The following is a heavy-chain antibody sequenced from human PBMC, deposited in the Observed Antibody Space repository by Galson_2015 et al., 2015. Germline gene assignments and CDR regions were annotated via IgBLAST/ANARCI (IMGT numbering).Heavy chain of an antibody. CDR3: AREEVTTPLVRPANGMDV. D-gene: IGHD4-11*01. J-gene: IGHJ6*02. V-gene: IGHV1-69*13. CDR1: GGTFSSYA. Sequence: SVKVSCKASGGTFSSYAISWVRQAPGQGLEWMGGIIPIFGTANYAQKFQGRVTITADESTSTAYMELSSLRSEDTAVYYCAREEVTTPLVRPANGMDVWGQGTTVTVSS. CDR2: IIPIFGTA.